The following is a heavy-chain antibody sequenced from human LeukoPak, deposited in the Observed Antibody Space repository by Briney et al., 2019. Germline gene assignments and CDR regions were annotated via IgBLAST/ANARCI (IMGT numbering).Heavy chain of an antibody. J-gene: IGHJ4*02. D-gene: IGHD3-10*01. CDR3: ARRRITMVRGVITTPFFDY. Sequence: SETLSLTCTVSGGSISSYYWSWIQQPPGKGLEWIGYIYYSGSTNYNPSLKSRVTISVDTSKNQFSLKLSSVTAADTAVYYCARRRITMVRGVITTPFFDYWGQGTLVTVSS. CDR1: GGSISSYY. V-gene: IGHV4-59*12. CDR2: IYYSGST.